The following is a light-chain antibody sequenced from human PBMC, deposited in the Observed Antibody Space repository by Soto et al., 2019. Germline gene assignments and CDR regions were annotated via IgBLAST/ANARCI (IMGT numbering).Light chain of an antibody. Sequence: DIQLTQSPSTLSASVGDRVTITCRSSQSISSWLAWYQQKPGKAPILLVHDVSKLESGVPSRFSGSGSGTEFTLTIASLQPDDFATYYCQQYKSYSSSTFGQGTKVDIK. CDR1: QSISSW. J-gene: IGKJ1*01. CDR2: DVS. CDR3: QQYKSYSSST. V-gene: IGKV1-5*01.